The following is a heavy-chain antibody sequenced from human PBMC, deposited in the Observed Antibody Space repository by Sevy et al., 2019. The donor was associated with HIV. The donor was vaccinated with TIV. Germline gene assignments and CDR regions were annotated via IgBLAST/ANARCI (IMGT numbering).Heavy chain of an antibody. D-gene: IGHD3-9*01. CDR2: IKQDGSEK. CDR1: GFTFSGYG. V-gene: IGHV3-7*03. J-gene: IGHJ5*02. Sequence: GGSLGLSCAASGFTFSGYGMHWVRQAPGKGLEWVANIKQDGSEKYYVDSVKGRFTISRDNAKNSLYLQMNSLRAEDTAVYYCARVGILTGYLFDPWGQGTLVTVSS. CDR3: ARVGILTGYLFDP.